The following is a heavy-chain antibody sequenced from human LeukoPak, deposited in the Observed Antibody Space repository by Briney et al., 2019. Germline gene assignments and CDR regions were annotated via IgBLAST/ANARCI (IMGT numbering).Heavy chain of an antibody. J-gene: IGHJ4*02. Sequence: ASVKVSCKASGYTFTGYYMHWVRQAPGQGLEWMGRTNPNSGGTNYAQKFQGRVTMTRDTSISTAYMELSRLRSDDTAVYYCARGNYDFWSGRFDYWGQGTLVTVSS. V-gene: IGHV1-2*06. CDR3: ARGNYDFWSGRFDY. CDR2: TNPNSGGT. D-gene: IGHD3-3*01. CDR1: GYTFTGYY.